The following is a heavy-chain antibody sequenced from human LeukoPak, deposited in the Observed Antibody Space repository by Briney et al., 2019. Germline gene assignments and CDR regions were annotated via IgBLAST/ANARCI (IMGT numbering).Heavy chain of an antibody. CDR2: IKQDGSEK. V-gene: IGHV3-7*01. CDR3: VRERREFGIDN. Sequence: LPGGSLRLSCAASGFTFSSYWMSWVRQAPGKGLEWVANIKQDGSEKYYVDSVKGRFTISRGNAKNSLYLQMNSLRAEDTAVYYCVRERREFGIDNWGQGTLVTVSS. J-gene: IGHJ4*02. CDR1: GFTFSSYW. D-gene: IGHD3-10*01.